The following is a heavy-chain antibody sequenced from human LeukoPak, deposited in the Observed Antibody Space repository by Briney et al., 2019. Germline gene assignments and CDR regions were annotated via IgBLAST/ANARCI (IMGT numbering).Heavy chain of an antibody. J-gene: IGHJ4*02. Sequence: GGSLRLSCAASGFPFNTYPMHWVRQAPGKGLVWVALVSSGGNSKYYADSVKGQFTISRDNAKNSLYLQMNSLRAEDTAVYYCARGASSHDYGDYWGQGTLVTVSS. CDR1: GFPFNTYP. V-gene: IGHV3-30*04. CDR2: VSSGGNSK. CDR3: ARGASSHDYGDY.